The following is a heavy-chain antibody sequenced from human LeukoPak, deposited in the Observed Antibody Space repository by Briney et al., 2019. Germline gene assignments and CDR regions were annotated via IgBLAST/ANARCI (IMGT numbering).Heavy chain of an antibody. V-gene: IGHV3-23*01. CDR1: GFTFSSYA. CDR2: ISGSGGST. J-gene: IGHJ4*02. D-gene: IGHD2-2*01. Sequence: GGSLRLSCAASGFTFSSYAMSWVHQAPGKGLEWVSAISGSGGSTYYADSVKGRFTISRDNSKNTLYLQMNSLRAEDTAVYYCAREGYCSSTSCPTKDYWGQGTLVTVSS. CDR3: AREGYCSSTSCPTKDY.